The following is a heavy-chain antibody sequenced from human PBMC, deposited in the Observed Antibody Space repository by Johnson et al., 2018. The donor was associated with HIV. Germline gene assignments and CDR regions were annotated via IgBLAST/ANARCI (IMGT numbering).Heavy chain of an antibody. D-gene: IGHD3-22*01. CDR3: ARQHCYVSSGQGGGLDI. CDR1: GFTFDDYG. Sequence: VQLVESGGGVVRPGGSLRLSCAASGFTFDDYGMSWVRQAPGKVLEWVSGIDWNGGRQGYVDSVKGRFTISRDNAKNSLYMGRNSLRAGDTDLYYWARQHCYVSSGQGGGLDIWGQGTIVTVSS. J-gene: IGHJ3*02. V-gene: IGHV3-20*04. CDR2: IDWNGGRQ.